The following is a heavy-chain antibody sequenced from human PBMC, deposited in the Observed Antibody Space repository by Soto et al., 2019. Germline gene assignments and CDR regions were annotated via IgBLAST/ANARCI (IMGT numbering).Heavy chain of an antibody. CDR3: ARPATVAPPDAFQV. V-gene: IGHV4-39*01. CDR2: VYYSGTS. J-gene: IGHJ3*01. D-gene: IGHD6-19*01. CDR1: GDSIRNSGHY. Sequence: QVHLQESGPRLVEPSETLSLTCTVSGDSIRNSGHYWGWVRQPPGKGLEWIGSVYYSGTSYRKPSLKSRLTMSVDTSKNQFSLKLSSVTAADTAIYSCARPATVAPPDAFQVWSPCTLVTVSS.